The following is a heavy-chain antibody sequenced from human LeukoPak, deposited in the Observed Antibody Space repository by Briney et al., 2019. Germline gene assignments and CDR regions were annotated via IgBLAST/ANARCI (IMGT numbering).Heavy chain of an antibody. CDR2: IYPSGGST. CDR1: GYTFTSYY. CDR3: ARAPYCSSIRSPSDFDY. D-gene: IGHD2-2*01. J-gene: IGHJ4*02. Sequence: ASAKVSCKASGYTFTSYYMHWVRQAPGQGREWMGIIYPSGGSTSYAPKFQGRVTMTRETSTSTVYMDLSRLRSQDTAVYYCARAPYCSSIRSPSDFDYWGQGTLVTVSS. V-gene: IGHV1-46*01.